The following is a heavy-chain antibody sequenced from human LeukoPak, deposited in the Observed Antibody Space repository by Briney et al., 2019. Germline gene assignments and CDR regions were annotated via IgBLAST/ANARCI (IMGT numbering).Heavy chain of an antibody. CDR2: IFYSGST. V-gene: IGHV4-59*01. CDR3: ASGIMDSSGWYYFDY. CDR1: GGSMSSYY. D-gene: IGHD6-19*01. Sequence: SETLSLTCTVSGGSMSSYYWSWIRRPPGKGLEWIGYIFYSGSTNYNPSLKSRVTISVDTSKNQFSLKLSSVTAADTAVYYCASGIMDSSGWYYFDYWGQGTLVTVSS. J-gene: IGHJ4*02.